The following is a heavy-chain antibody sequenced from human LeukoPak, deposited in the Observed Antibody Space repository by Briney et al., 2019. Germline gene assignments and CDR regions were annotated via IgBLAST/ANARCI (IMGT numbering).Heavy chain of an antibody. D-gene: IGHD3-10*01. V-gene: IGHV4-4*07. CDR1: GGSISIYY. CDR3: ARESSGSYYNPQGYMDV. CDR2: IFTSGIT. Sequence: SETLSLTCTVSGGSISIYYWNWIRQPAGKRLEWIGRIFTSGITNYNPSLKSRVTMSVDTSKNQFSLNLSSVTAADTAVYYCARESSGSYYNPQGYMDVWGKGTAVTVSS. J-gene: IGHJ6*03.